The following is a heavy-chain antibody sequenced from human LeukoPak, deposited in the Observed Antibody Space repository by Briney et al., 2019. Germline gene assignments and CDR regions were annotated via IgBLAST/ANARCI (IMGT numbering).Heavy chain of an antibody. CDR2: INPKNGGA. CDR3: ARASSWESPINWFDP. V-gene: IGHV1-2*07. CDR1: GYTFIGYY. D-gene: IGHD1-26*01. J-gene: IGHJ5*02. Sequence: ASVKVSCKTSGYTFIGYYMHWVRQAPGQGLEWMGWINPKNGGANYAPSFQGRVTMTRDRSISTVYMELTRLTSDDTAVFYCARASSWESPINWFDPWGQGTLVTVSS.